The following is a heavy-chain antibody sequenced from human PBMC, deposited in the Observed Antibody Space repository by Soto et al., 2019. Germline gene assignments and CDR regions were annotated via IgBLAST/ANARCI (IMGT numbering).Heavy chain of an antibody. Sequence: QVQLVESGGGVVQPGSSLRLSCTASGFTFSIYAMHWVRQAPGKGLEWVSIISFDGKNIDYAGSVRGRFTISRDNSKNTLYLEMNSLRAEDTAVYYCAHHQRTTARQLGYFDYWGQGTLVTVSS. V-gene: IGHV3-30*04. D-gene: IGHD6-6*01. CDR3: AHHQRTTARQLGYFDY. J-gene: IGHJ4*02. CDR2: ISFDGKNI. CDR1: GFTFSIYA.